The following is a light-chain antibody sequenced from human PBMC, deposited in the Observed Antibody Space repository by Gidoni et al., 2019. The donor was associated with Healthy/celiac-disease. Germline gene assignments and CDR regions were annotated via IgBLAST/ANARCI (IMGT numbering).Light chain of an antibody. Sequence: EIVLTQSPGTLSLSPGERATRSCRASQSVSSSYLAGYQQKPGQAPRLLIYGASSRATGIPDRFSGSGSGTDFTLTISRLEPEDFAVYYCQQYGSSPWTFGQGTKVEIK. V-gene: IGKV3-20*01. CDR1: QSVSSSY. CDR3: QQYGSSPWT. J-gene: IGKJ1*01. CDR2: GAS.